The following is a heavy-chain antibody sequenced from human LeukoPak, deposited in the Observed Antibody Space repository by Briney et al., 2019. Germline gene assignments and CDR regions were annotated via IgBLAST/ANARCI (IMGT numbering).Heavy chain of an antibody. Sequence: AGGSLRLSCAASGFTFSSHAMSWVRQAPGKGLEWVSGISGSGDSTNYADSVKGRFTISRDNSRNTLYLQMNSLRAEDTAVYYCAKHGTYYDFWSGRYYFDYWGQGTLVTVSS. D-gene: IGHD3-3*01. CDR2: ISGSGDST. CDR3: AKHGTYYDFWSGRYYFDY. J-gene: IGHJ4*02. CDR1: GFTFSSHA. V-gene: IGHV3-23*01.